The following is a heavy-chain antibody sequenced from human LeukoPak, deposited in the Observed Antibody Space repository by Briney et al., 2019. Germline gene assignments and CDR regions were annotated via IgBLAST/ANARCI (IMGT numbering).Heavy chain of an antibody. CDR2: IYYSGST. CDR3: AGVSHEYFDY. J-gene: IGHJ4*02. Sequence: PSETLSLTCTVSGGSISSYYWSWIRQPPGKGLEWIGYIYYSGSTNYNPSLMSRVTISVDTSKNQFSLKLSSVTAADTAVYYCAGVSHEYFDYWGQGTLVTVSS. CDR1: GGSISSYY. V-gene: IGHV4-59*01.